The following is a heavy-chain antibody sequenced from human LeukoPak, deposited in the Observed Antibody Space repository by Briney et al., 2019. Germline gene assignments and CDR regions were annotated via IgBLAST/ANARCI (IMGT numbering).Heavy chain of an antibody. Sequence: SVKVSCKASGGTFSSYAISWVRQAPGQGLEWMGRIIPIFGTANYAQMFQGRVTITTDESTSTAYMELSSLRSEDTAVYYCARAKLAVAGTPFDYWGQGTLVTVSS. J-gene: IGHJ4*02. V-gene: IGHV1-69*05. CDR1: GGTFSSYA. D-gene: IGHD6-19*01. CDR2: IIPIFGTA. CDR3: ARAKLAVAGTPFDY.